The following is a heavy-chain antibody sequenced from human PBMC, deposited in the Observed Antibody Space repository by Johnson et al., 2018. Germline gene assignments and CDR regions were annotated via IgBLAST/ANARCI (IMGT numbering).Heavy chain of an antibody. J-gene: IGHJ1*01. V-gene: IGHV3-9*01. CDR3: AKGMGSSWLVGYFQH. CDR2: ISWNAGSI. Sequence: VQLVQAGGGLVQPGRSLRLSCAASGFTFDDYAIHWVRQAPGKGLEWVSGISWNAGSIGYADSVKGRFTISRVNAKNSLYPQMNSLEPEETALYYCAKGMGSSWLVGYFQHWGQGTLVTVSS. CDR1: GFTFDDYA. D-gene: IGHD6-19*01.